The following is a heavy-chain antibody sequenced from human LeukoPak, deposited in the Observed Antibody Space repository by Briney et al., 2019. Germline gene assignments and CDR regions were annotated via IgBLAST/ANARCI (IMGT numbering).Heavy chain of an antibody. J-gene: IGHJ4*01. V-gene: IGHV3-21*01. Sequence: GGSLRLSCAAYGFSLSTYNMNWVRQAPGQGLEWFSSITMSSTYIYYAYSGKGRFTISRDNAENPVFLQMNSRRAEDTAVYDCARVFRDYYFDFWGQGAVVSVSS. CDR3: ARVFRDYYFDF. D-gene: IGHD5-24*01. CDR2: ITMSSTYI. CDR1: GFSLSTYN.